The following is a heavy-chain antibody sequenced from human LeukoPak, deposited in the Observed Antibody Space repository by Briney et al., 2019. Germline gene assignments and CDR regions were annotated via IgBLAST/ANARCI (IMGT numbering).Heavy chain of an antibody. Sequence: PGGSLRLSCAASAITFSSYTMNWVRQAPGRGLEWLSSISGSGRDTFYRDSVRGRFTVSRDNAKNSLYLQMNSLRAEDTAVYYCASDPALDHWWGQGTLVTVSS. V-gene: IGHV3-21*01. CDR1: AITFSSYT. CDR2: ISGSGRDT. J-gene: IGHJ4*02. CDR3: ASDPALDHW. D-gene: IGHD1-1*01.